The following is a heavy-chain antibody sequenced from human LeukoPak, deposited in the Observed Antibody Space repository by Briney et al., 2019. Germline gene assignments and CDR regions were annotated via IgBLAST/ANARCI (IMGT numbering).Heavy chain of an antibody. D-gene: IGHD3-10*01. J-gene: IGHJ5*02. V-gene: IGHV4-61*01. Sequence: SETLSLTCTVSGGSVSTGSYYWSWIRQPPGKGLEWIGYIYYSGSTNYNPSLKSRVTISVDTSKNQFSLKLSSVTAADTAVYYCARDNYYGSGSYYTNWFDPWGQGTLVTVSS. CDR3: ARDNYYGSGSYYTNWFDP. CDR2: IYYSGST. CDR1: GGSVSTGSYY.